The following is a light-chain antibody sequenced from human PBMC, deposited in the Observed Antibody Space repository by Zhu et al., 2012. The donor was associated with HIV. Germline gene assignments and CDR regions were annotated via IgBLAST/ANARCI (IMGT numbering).Light chain of an antibody. J-gene: IGKJ1*01. Sequence: QAPRLIMYDTYRRPAGIPDRFTGSGSGTDFTLTISRLQPEDFALYFCQQYDTSPETFGQGTRVEIK. V-gene: IGKV3-20*01. CDR2: DTY. CDR3: QQYDTSPET.